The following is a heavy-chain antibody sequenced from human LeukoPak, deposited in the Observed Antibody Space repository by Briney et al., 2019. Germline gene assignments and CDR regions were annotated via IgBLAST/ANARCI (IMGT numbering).Heavy chain of an antibody. J-gene: IGHJ3*02. D-gene: IGHD3-22*01. CDR2: INPNSGDT. CDR1: GYTFTGYY. V-gene: IGHV1-2*02. CDR3: AISKDYYDSSGYYSHAFDI. Sequence: ASVKVSCKASGYTFTGYYMHWVRQAPGQGLEWMGWINPNSGDTSYAQKLQGRVTMTRDTSISTAYMELNRLRSDDTAVYYCAISKDYYDSSGYYSHAFDIWGQGTMVTVST.